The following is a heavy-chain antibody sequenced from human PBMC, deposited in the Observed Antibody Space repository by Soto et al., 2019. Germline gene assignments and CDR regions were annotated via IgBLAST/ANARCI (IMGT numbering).Heavy chain of an antibody. CDR1: GGSITSSY. J-gene: IGHJ3*02. CDR2: IYYTGST. Sequence: QVQLQESGPGLVKPSETRPLTCTVSGGSITSSYWSWIRRPPGKGLEFFGYIYYTGSTSYNPSLQSRVTMSLDTSKNQFSLKLNSVTAADTAVYYCASLNYDILTGYYAFDIWGQGTMVTVSS. V-gene: IGHV4-59*01. D-gene: IGHD3-9*01. CDR3: ASLNYDILTGYYAFDI.